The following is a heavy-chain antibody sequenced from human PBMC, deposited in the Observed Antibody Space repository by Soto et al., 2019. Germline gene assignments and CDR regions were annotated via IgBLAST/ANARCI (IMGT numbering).Heavy chain of an antibody. CDR2: SSINNAKT. J-gene: IGHJ6*02. V-gene: IGHV1-18*01. Sequence: QVQLVQSGGEVKKPGASVKVSCQAAGYTFTRFGITWVRQAPGQGLEGMGWSSINNAKTNYAQKFQGRVTMTTDTSTNTVYVELRSPTSDATAVYYWELNTHDVHYVCGSDYYGMDVWGQGSTVTVSS. D-gene: IGHD1-26*01. CDR1: GYTFTRFG. CDR3: ELNTHDVHYVCGSDYYGMDV.